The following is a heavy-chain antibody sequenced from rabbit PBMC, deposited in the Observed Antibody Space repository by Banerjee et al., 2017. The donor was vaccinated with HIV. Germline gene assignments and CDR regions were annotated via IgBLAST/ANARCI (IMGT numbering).Heavy chain of an antibody. CDR2: INTSSGNT. Sequence: QEQLEESGGDLVKPEGSLTLTCTASGFSFSNKYVMCWVRQAPGKGLEWIACINTSSGNTVYATWAKGRFTISKTSSTTVTLQMTSLTAADTATYFCARSDAGGADTSLSLWGQGTLVTVS. J-gene: IGHJ6*01. CDR1: GFSFSNKYV. V-gene: IGHV1S45*01. D-gene: IGHD4-2*01. CDR3: ARSDAGGADTSLSL.